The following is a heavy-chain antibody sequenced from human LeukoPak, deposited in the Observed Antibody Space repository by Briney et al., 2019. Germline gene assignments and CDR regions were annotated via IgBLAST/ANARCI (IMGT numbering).Heavy chain of an antibody. CDR1: GGSISTYY. CDR3: ARDSAFNPRYYYGMDV. CDR2: IYHSGST. V-gene: IGHV4-59*01. Sequence: SETLSLTCTVSGGSISTYYWNWIRQPPGKGLEWIGYIYHSGSTNYNPSLQSRVTISVDTSKNQFSLKLSSVTAADTAVYYCARDSAFNPRYYYGMDVWGQGTTVTVSS. D-gene: IGHD2/OR15-2a*01. J-gene: IGHJ6*02.